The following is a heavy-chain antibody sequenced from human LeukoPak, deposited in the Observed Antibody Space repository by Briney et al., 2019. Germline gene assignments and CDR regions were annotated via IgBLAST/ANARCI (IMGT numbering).Heavy chain of an antibody. D-gene: IGHD6-6*01. CDR3: ARGRSVDY. Sequence: SETLSLTCTVSGGYISSYYWSWIRQPPGKGLEWIGEINHSGSTNYNPSLKSRVTISVDTSKNQFSLKLSSVTAADTAVYYCARGRSVDYWGQGTLVTVSS. J-gene: IGHJ4*02. CDR1: GGYISSYY. CDR2: INHSGST. V-gene: IGHV4-34*01.